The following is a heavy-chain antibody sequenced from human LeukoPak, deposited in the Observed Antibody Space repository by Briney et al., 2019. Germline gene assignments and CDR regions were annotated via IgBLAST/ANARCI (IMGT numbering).Heavy chain of an antibody. CDR1: GFTFSPYG. D-gene: IGHD3-16*01. V-gene: IGHV3-30*02. Sequence: PGGSLRLSCAASGFTFSPYGMHWVRQAPGKGLEWLAFIRYDGDNKYYADSVKGRFTISRDNAKNSLYLQMNSLRAEDTAVYYCARMDWGRSRFDYWGQGTLVTVSS. CDR3: ARMDWGRSRFDY. J-gene: IGHJ4*02. CDR2: IRYDGDNK.